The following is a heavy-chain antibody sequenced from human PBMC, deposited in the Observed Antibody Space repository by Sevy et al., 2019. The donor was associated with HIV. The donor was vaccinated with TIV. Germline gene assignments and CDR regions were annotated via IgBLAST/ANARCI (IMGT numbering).Heavy chain of an antibody. CDR1: GFTFSSYA. V-gene: IGHV3-23*01. CDR3: ARKYDSSGYFDY. CDR2: FSGSGGSGDKT. Sequence: GGSLRLACAASGFTFSSYAMNWVRQAPGKGLEWVSGFSGSGGSGDKTNYADSVKGRFTISRADSKNSLYLQLNSLRAEDTAIYYCARKYDSSGYFDYWGQGTLVTVSS. J-gene: IGHJ4*02. D-gene: IGHD3-22*01.